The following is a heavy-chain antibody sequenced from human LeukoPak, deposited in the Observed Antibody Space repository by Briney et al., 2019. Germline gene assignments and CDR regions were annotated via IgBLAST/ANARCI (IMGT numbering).Heavy chain of an antibody. V-gene: IGHV4-34*01. Sequence: SETLSLTCTVSGGSISSHYWSWIRQSPGKGLEWLGEISHSGTTTYNPSLKSRVTISIDTSKNQFSLMLNSVTAADTAVYYCARTVDSSGFSCFQFWGQGTLVTVSS. D-gene: IGHD3-22*01. J-gene: IGHJ1*01. CDR1: GGSISSHY. CDR3: ARTVDSSGFSCFQF. CDR2: ISHSGTT.